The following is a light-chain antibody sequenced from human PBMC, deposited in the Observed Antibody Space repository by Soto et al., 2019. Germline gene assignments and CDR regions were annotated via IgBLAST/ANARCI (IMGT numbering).Light chain of an antibody. CDR3: QQFHSYRSLT. CDR1: QGISTA. Sequence: AIQLTQSPSSLSASVGDRVTITCRASQGISTALAWYQQKPGKAPKLLIYDASTLESGVPSRFSGSGSGTDFPLTISSLQPEDFATYYCQQFHSYRSLTFGGGTKVEIK. V-gene: IGKV1-13*02. CDR2: DAS. J-gene: IGKJ4*02.